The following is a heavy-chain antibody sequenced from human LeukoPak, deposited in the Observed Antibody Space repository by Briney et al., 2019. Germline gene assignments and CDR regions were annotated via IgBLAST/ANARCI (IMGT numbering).Heavy chain of an antibody. Sequence: PSETLSLTCTVSGGSISSYYWSWIRQPPGKGLEWIGRIYTSGSTNYNPSLKSRVTMSVDTSKNQFSLKLSSVTAADTAVYYCARDQITIFGVVSGMDVWGQGTTVTVSS. CDR2: IYTSGST. D-gene: IGHD3-3*01. J-gene: IGHJ6*02. CDR1: GGSISSYY. CDR3: ARDQITIFGVVSGMDV. V-gene: IGHV4-4*07.